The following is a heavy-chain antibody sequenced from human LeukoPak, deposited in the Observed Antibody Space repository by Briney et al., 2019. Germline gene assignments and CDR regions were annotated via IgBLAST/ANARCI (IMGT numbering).Heavy chain of an antibody. CDR1: GYSISSGYY. Sequence: SETLSLTCAVSGYSISSGYYWGWIRQPPGKGLEWIGSIYHSGSTYYNPSLKSRVTISVDTSKNQFSLKLSSVTAADTAVYYCARDEAGSGYPDYWGQGTLVTVSS. V-gene: IGHV4-38-2*02. CDR2: IYHSGST. J-gene: IGHJ4*02. CDR3: ARDEAGSGYPDY. D-gene: IGHD3-22*01.